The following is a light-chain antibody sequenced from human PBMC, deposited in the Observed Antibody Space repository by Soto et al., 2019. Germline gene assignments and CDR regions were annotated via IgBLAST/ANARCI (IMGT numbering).Light chain of an antibody. CDR3: QSYDSSLNGVV. V-gene: IGLV1-40*01. Sequence: QSVLTQPPSVSGAPGQRVTISCTGSSSNIGTGYDVHWYQQLPGTAPKLLIHGNNNRPSGVPDRFSGSKSGTSASLAITGLQAEDEADYYCQSYDSSLNGVVFGGGTKLTVL. CDR1: SSNIGTGYD. J-gene: IGLJ2*01. CDR2: GNN.